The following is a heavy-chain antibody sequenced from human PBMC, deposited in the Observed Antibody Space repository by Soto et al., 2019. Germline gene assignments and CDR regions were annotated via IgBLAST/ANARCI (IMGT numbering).Heavy chain of an antibody. CDR3: AKERFLYYFGIVPAATLIGLAV. CDR1: GFTFSSYA. D-gene: IGHD2-2*01. CDR2: ISSSGGNT. Sequence: PGGSLRLSCGASGFTFSSYALNLVRQAPRKGLEWVSSISSSGGNTYYADSVKGRFTVSRANSKNTMYLQMTSLSAEDTGVYYCAKERFLYYFGIVPAATLIGLAVWGQGTTVTVSS. J-gene: IGHJ6*02. V-gene: IGHV3-23*01.